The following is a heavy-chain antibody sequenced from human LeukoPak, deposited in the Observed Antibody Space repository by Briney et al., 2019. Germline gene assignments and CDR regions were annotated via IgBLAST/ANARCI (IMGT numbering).Heavy chain of an antibody. Sequence: GGSLRLSCAASGFTFSSYGMHWVRQAPGKGLEWVAVIWYDGSNKYYADSVKGRFTISRDNSKNTLYLQMNSLRAEDTAVYYRAREEMGYQLLYDGGNYYYGMDVWGQGTTVTVSS. J-gene: IGHJ6*02. CDR1: GFTFSSYG. CDR3: AREEMGYQLLYDGGNYYYGMDV. CDR2: IWYDGSNK. V-gene: IGHV3-33*01. D-gene: IGHD2-2*02.